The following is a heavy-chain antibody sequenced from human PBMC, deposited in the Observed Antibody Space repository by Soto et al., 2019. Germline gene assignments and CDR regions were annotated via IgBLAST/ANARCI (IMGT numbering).Heavy chain of an antibody. J-gene: IGHJ6*02. CDR3: AKGAYYYYYGMDV. CDR1: GFTFSSYA. V-gene: IGHV3-21*01. Sequence: GGSLRLSCAASGFTFSSYAMHWVRQAPGKGLEWVSSISSSSSYIYYADSVKGRFTISRDNAKNTLYLQMNSLRAEDTAVYYCAKGAYYYYYGMDVWGQGTTVTVSS. CDR2: ISSSSSYI.